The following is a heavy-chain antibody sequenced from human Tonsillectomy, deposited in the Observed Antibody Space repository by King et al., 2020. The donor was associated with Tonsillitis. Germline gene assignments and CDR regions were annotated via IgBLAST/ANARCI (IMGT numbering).Heavy chain of an antibody. D-gene: IGHD2-15*01. Sequence: VQLVESGGGLVQPGGSLRLSCAASGFTFSSYAMSWVRQAPGKGLEWVSAISGGGGSTYYADSVKDRFTISRDNSKNTLYLQMNSLRAEDTAVYYCAKGPRLAVVPFDYWGQGTLVTVSS. CDR3: AKGPRLAVVPFDY. J-gene: IGHJ4*02. V-gene: IGHV3-23*04. CDR2: ISGGGGST. CDR1: GFTFSSYA.